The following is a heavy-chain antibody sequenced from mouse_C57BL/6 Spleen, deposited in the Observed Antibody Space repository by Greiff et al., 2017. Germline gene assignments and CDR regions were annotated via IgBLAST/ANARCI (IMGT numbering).Heavy chain of an antibody. J-gene: IGHJ1*03. CDR2: IDPSDSYT. D-gene: IGHD1-1*01. CDR3: ARRNYGSSYGWYFDV. Sequence: VQLQESGAELVMPGASVKLSCKASGYTFTSYWMHWVKQRPGQGLEWIGEIDPSDSYTNYNQKFKGKSTLTVDKSSSTAYMQLSSLTSEDSAVYYCARRNYGSSYGWYFDVWGTGTTVTVSS. V-gene: IGHV1-69*01. CDR1: GYTFTSYW.